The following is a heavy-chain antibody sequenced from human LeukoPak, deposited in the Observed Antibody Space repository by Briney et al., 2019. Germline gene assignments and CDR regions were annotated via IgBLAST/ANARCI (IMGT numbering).Heavy chain of an antibody. D-gene: IGHD3-22*01. J-gene: IGHJ4*02. Sequence: GGSLRLSCAASGFTFSSYEMNWVRQAPGKGLVWVSYISSSGSTIYYADSVKDRFTISRDNAKNSLYLQMNSLRAEDTAVYYCARVQKDYYDSSGYLSYWGQGTLVTVSS. CDR1: GFTFSSYE. CDR3: ARVQKDYYDSSGYLSY. CDR2: ISSSGSTI. V-gene: IGHV3-48*03.